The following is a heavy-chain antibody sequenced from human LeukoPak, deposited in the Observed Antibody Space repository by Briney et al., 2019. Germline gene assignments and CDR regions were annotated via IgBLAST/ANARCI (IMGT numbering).Heavy chain of an antibody. V-gene: IGHV3-30*02. CDR3: AKVPTASIAARPGYFQH. CDR1: GFTFSSYG. D-gene: IGHD6-6*01. CDR2: IRYDGSNK. J-gene: IGHJ1*01. Sequence: GGSLRLSCAASGFTFSSYGMHWVRQAPGKGLEWVAFIRYDGSNKYYADSVKGRFTISRDNSKNTLYLQMNSLRAEDTAVYYCAKVPTASIAARPGYFQHWGQGTLVTVSS.